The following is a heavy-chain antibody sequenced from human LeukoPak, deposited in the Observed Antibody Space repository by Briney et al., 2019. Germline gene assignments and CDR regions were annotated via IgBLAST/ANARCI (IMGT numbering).Heavy chain of an antibody. V-gene: IGHV4-61*01. CDR2: IYYSGST. Sequence: PSETLSLTCTVSGGSVSSGSYYWSWIRQPPGKGLEWIGYIYYSGSTNYNPSLKSRVTTSVDTSKNQFSLKLSSVTAADTAVYYCAKIPVRSGSYFQHWGQGTLVTVSS. J-gene: IGHJ1*01. D-gene: IGHD1-26*01. CDR3: AKIPVRSGSYFQH. CDR1: GGSVSSGSYY.